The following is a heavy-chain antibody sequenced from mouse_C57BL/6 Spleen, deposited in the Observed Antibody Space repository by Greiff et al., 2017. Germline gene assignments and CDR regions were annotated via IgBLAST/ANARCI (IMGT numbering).Heavy chain of an antibody. CDR3: ARWPTLVRFAY. Sequence: EVQLQQSGPELVKPGASVKMSCKASGYTFTDYNMHWVKPSHGKSLEWLGYINPNNGGTSYNQKFKGKATLTVNKSSSTAYVELRSLTSEDSAVDYCARWPTLVRFAYWGQGTLVTVSA. J-gene: IGHJ3*01. D-gene: IGHD2-2*01. V-gene: IGHV1-22*01. CDR2: INPNNGGT. CDR1: GYTFTDYN.